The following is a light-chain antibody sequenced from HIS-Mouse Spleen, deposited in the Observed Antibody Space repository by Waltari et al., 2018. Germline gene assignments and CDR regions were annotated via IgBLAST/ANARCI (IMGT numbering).Light chain of an antibody. Sequence: QSAVNQPASVSGYPGQSNTISCTGTSSDVGGYNSVSWYQQHPGKAPKLMIYDVSNRPSVVSNRFSGSKSGNTASLTISGLQAEDEADYYCSSYTSSSFNVVFGGGTKLTVL. CDR2: DVS. CDR1: SSDVGGYNS. J-gene: IGLJ2*01. V-gene: IGLV2-14*03. CDR3: SSYTSSSFNVV.